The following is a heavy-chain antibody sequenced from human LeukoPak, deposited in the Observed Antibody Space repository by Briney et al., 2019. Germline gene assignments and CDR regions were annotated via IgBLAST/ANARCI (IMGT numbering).Heavy chain of an antibody. Sequence: GGSLRLSCAASGFTFSSYGMSWVRQAPGKGLEWVSAISGSGGSTYYADSVKGRFTISRDNAKNSLYLQMNSLRAEDTAVYYCARDLEWPGHKGGTYYYDSSGYYSLDYWGQGTLVTVSS. CDR2: ISGSGGST. J-gene: IGHJ4*02. D-gene: IGHD3-22*01. CDR1: GFTFSSYG. V-gene: IGHV3-23*01. CDR3: ARDLEWPGHKGGTYYYDSSGYYSLDY.